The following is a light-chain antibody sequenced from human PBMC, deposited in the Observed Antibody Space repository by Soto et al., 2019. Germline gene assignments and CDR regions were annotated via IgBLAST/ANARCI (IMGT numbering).Light chain of an antibody. V-gene: IGLV2-11*01. CDR2: DVS. J-gene: IGLJ1*01. CDR1: SSYVGYYNY. Sequence: QSVLTQPRLVSGSPGQSVTISCTGTSSYVGYYNYASWYQQRPGKAPKLMIYDVSKRPSGVPDRFSGSTSGNTASLTISGLQAEDEADYFCCSYAGSYTYVFGTGTKVTVL. CDR3: CSYAGSYTYV.